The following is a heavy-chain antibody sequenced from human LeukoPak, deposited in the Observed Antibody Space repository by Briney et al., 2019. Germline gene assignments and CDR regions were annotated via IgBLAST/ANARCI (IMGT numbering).Heavy chain of an antibody. J-gene: IGHJ4*02. Sequence: SETLSLTCTVSGGPISSSSYYWGWIRQPPGKGLEWIGSIYYSGSTYYNPSLKSRVTISVDTSKNQFSLKLSSVTAADTAVYYCARAGVTGAAFDYWGQGTLVTVSS. D-gene: IGHD1-1*01. CDR2: IYYSGST. CDR1: GGPISSSSYY. CDR3: ARAGVTGAAFDY. V-gene: IGHV4-39*07.